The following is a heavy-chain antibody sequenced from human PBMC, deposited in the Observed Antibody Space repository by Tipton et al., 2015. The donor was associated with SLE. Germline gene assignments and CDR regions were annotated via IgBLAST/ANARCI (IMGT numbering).Heavy chain of an antibody. CDR2: VYYTGST. J-gene: IGHJ4*02. CDR3: ARGVSFDS. V-gene: IGHV4-39*07. CDR1: DGSISSTRYY. Sequence: TLSLTCTVSDGSISSTRYYWGWIRQPPGRGLEWIGSVYYTGSTYSNPSLKSRVTISLDTPKKQFSLKLRSVTAADTAVYFCARGVSFDSWGQGTLVTVSS.